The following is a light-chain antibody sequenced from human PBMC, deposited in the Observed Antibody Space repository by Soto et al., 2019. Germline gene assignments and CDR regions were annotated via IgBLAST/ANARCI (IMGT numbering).Light chain of an antibody. CDR2: STN. J-gene: IGLJ3*02. Sequence: QAVVTQEPSFSVSPGGTVTLTCGLSSGSVSTSYYPSWYQQTPGQAPRTLIYSTNTRSSGVPDRFSGSILGNQAALTITGAQADDESDYYCVLYMGRGIRVFGGGTKLTVL. V-gene: IGLV8-61*01. CDR3: VLYMGRGIRV. CDR1: SGSVSTSYY.